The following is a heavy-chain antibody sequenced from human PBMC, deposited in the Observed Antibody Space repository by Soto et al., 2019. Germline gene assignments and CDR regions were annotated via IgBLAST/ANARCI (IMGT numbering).Heavy chain of an antibody. D-gene: IGHD5-12*01. CDR2: INANSGGA. CDR3: AREKIVAGFYYGLDV. Sequence: QVQLVQSGAEVKKPGASVRVSCKGLGYTFTGYYIHWIRQAPGQGLEWLAWINANSGGASHAQKFKGRVTMTRDTSISTVYMELSRLTSDDTDVYYCAREKIVAGFYYGLDVWGQGTTVTVSS. V-gene: IGHV1-2*02. CDR1: GYTFTGYY. J-gene: IGHJ6*02.